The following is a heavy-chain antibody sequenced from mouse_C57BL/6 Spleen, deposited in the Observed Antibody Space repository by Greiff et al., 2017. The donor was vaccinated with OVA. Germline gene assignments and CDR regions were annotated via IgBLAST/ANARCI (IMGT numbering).Heavy chain of an antibody. Sequence: QVQLQQPGAELVRPGSSVKLSCKASGYTFTSYWMHWVKQRPIQGLEWIGNIDPSDSETHYNQKFKDKATLTVDKSSSTAYMQLSSLTSEDSAVYYCARSRLEYYFDYWGQGTTLTVSS. CDR3: ARSRLEYYFDY. V-gene: IGHV1-52*01. J-gene: IGHJ2*01. CDR1: GYTFTSYW. CDR2: IDPSDSET. D-gene: IGHD2-2*01.